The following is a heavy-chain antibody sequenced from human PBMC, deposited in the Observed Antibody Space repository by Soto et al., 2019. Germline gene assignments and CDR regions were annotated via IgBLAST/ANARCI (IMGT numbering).Heavy chain of an antibody. V-gene: IGHV1-18*04. CDR1: GYTFTSYG. D-gene: IGHD3-22*01. CDR2: ISAYNGNT. J-gene: IGHJ6*02. CDR3: AIYRNYYYDSSGYYFYYYYYGMDV. Sequence: ASVKVSCKASGYTFTSYGISGVRQAPGQGLEWMGWISAYNGNTNYAQKLQGRVTMTTDTSTSTAYMELRSLRSDDTAVYYCAIYRNYYYDSSGYYFYYYYYGMDVLGQGTTVTVSS.